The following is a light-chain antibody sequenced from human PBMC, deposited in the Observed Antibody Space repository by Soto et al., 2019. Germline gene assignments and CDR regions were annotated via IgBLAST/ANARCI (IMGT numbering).Light chain of an antibody. CDR2: DVS. CDR3: QQYSSSLT. Sequence: EVVLTQSPGTLSLSPGERATLSCRASQSVGSMYLGWYQQKPGQVPRLLMYDVSRRATGTPDRFSGSGSGTDFTLTISRLKPEDFAVYYCQQYSSSLTFAGGTIVEIK. V-gene: IGKV3-20*01. CDR1: QSVGSMY. J-gene: IGKJ4*01.